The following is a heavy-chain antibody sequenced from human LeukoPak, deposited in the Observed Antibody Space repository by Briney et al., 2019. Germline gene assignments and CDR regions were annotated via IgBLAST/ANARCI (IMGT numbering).Heavy chain of an antibody. CDR3: ARDRDVVVVTATVAGGGYGMDV. D-gene: IGHD2-15*01. Sequence: ASVKVSCKASGGTFSSYAISWVRQAPGQGLEWMGGIIPIFGTANYAQKFQGRVTITADESTSTAYMELSSLRSDDTAVYYCARDRDVVVVTATVAGGGYGMDVWGQGTTVTVSS. J-gene: IGHJ6*02. CDR2: IIPIFGTA. CDR1: GGTFSSYA. V-gene: IGHV1-69*13.